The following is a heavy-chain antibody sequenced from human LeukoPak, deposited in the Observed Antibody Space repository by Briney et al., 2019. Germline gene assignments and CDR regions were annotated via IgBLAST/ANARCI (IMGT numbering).Heavy chain of an antibody. CDR1: GFTFSDYY. Sequence: GTSLRLSCAASGFTFSDYYMSWIRQAPGKGLEWVSYISSSGSTIYYADSVKGRFTISRDNAKNSLYLQMNSLRAEDTAVYYCARSGMYSSSWYSRWGQGTLVTVSS. J-gene: IGHJ4*02. D-gene: IGHD6-13*01. CDR3: ARSGMYSSSWYSR. V-gene: IGHV3-11*01. CDR2: ISSSGSTI.